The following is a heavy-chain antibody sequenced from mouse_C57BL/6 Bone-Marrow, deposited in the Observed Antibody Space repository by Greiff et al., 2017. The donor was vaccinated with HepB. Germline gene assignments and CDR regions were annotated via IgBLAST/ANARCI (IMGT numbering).Heavy chain of an antibody. Sequence: DVQLVESGGGLVQPGGSLSLSCAASGFTFTDYYMSWVRQPPGKALEWLGFIRNKANGYTTEYSASVKGRFTISRDNSQSILYLQMNALRAEDSATYYCARRLRSLYAMDYWGQGTSVTVSS. CDR2: IRNKANGYTT. D-gene: IGHD2-4*01. J-gene: IGHJ4*01. CDR1: GFTFTDYY. CDR3: ARRLRSLYAMDY. V-gene: IGHV7-3*01.